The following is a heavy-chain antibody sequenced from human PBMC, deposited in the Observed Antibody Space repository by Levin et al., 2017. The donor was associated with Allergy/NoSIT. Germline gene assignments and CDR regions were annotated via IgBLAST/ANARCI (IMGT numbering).Heavy chain of an antibody. CDR1: GGSISSGGYY. CDR2: IYYSGST. D-gene: IGHD2-15*01. J-gene: IGHJ5*02. Sequence: SQTLSLTCTVSGGSISSGGYYWSWIRQHPGKGLECIGYIYYSGSTYYNPSLKSRVTISVDTSKNQFSLKLSSVTAADTAVYYCARKGYCSGGSCYQTTFDPWGQGTLVTVSS. CDR3: ARKGYCSGGSCYQTTFDP. V-gene: IGHV4-31*03.